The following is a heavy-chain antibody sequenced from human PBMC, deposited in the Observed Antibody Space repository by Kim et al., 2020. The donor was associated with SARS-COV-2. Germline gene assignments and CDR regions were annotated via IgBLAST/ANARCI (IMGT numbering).Heavy chain of an antibody. V-gene: IGHV6-1*01. D-gene: IGHD3-10*01. Sequence: DYAVTVRSRISINPDTAKNPFSLQLNSVTPEDTAVYYCTRQRGGGHMDVWGKGTTVTVSS. J-gene: IGHJ6*03. CDR3: TRQRGGGHMDV.